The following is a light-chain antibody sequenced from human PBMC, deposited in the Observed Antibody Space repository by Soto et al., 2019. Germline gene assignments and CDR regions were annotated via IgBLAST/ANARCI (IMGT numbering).Light chain of an antibody. CDR3: QQYGSSPYT. CDR1: QTITSTY. V-gene: IGKV3-20*01. CDR2: GAS. Sequence: EIVLTQSPGTLSLSPGDRATLSCRASQTITSTYLAWYRQKPGQAPRLLIYGASNRATGIPDRLSGSGSGTDFTLTISRLEPEDFAVYYCQQYGSSPYTFGQGTKLEI. J-gene: IGKJ2*01.